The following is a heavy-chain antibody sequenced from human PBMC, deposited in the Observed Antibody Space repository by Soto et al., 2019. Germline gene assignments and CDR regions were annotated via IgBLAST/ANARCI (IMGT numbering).Heavy chain of an antibody. D-gene: IGHD3-3*01. CDR3: ARDGHLALEWDFYFDY. J-gene: IGHJ4*02. CDR2: ISSSSSYI. V-gene: IGHV3-21*01. CDR1: GFTFSSYS. Sequence: EVQLVESGGGLVKPGGSLRLSCAASGFTFSSYSMNWVRQAPGQGLEWVSSISSSSSYIYYADSVKGRFTISRDNAKNSLYLQMNSLRAEDTAVYYCARDGHLALEWDFYFDYWGQGTLVTVSS.